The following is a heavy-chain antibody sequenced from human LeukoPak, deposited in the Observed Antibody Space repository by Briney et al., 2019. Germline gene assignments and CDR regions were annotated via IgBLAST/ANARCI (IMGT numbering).Heavy chain of an antibody. CDR2: ISGSGDDT. D-gene: IGHD2-15*01. Sequence: AGGSLRLSCAASGFTFSGYAMNWVRQAPGKGLEWVSSISGSGDDTYYADSVKGRFTISRDNSKNTLYLQMNSLRAEDTAVYYCAKEEVVAATVYFDYWGQGTLVTVSS. J-gene: IGHJ4*02. V-gene: IGHV3-23*01. CDR1: GFTFSGYA. CDR3: AKEEVVAATVYFDY.